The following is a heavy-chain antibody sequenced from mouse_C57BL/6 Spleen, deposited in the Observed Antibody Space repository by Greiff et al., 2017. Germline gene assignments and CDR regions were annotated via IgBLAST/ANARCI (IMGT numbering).Heavy chain of an antibody. V-gene: IGHV5-4*01. CDR2: ISDGGSYT. D-gene: IGHD1-1*01. Sequence: EVQLVESGAGLVKPGGSLKLSCAASGFTFSSYAMSWVRQTPVKGLEWVAIISDGGSYTYYPDNVKGRCTISRDNAKINLYLQMSRLKSEDAAMYDCARDSYCYSFDYWGQGTTLTVSS. CDR1: GFTFSSYA. J-gene: IGHJ2*01. CDR3: ARDSYCYSFDY.